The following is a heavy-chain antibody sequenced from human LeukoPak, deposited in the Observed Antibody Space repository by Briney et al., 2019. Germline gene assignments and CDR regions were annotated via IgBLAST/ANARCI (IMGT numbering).Heavy chain of an antibody. Sequence: SETLSLTCAVYGGSFSGYYWSWIRQPPGKGLEWIGEINHSGSTNYNPSLKSRVTISVDTSKNQFSLKLSSVTAADTAVYYCARSEYYDILTGYYAPFDYWGQGTLVTVSS. J-gene: IGHJ4*02. CDR3: ARSEYYDILTGYYAPFDY. D-gene: IGHD3-9*01. CDR2: INHSGST. V-gene: IGHV4-34*01. CDR1: GGSFSGYY.